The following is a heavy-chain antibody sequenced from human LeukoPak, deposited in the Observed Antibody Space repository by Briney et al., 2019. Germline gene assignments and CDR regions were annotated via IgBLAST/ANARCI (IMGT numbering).Heavy chain of an antibody. CDR3: AKPMRRYYFDY. V-gene: IGHV3-23*01. J-gene: IGHJ4*02. CDR1: GFTFSDYY. Sequence: GGSLRLSCAASGFTFSDYYMSWIRQAPGKGLEWVSAISGSGGSTYYADSVKGRFTISRDNSKNTLYLQMNSLRAENTAVYYCAKPMRRYYFDYWGQGTLVTVSS. CDR2: ISGSGGST.